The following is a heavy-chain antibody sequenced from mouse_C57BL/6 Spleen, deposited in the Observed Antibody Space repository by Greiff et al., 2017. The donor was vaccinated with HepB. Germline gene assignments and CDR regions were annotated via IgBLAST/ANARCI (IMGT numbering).Heavy chain of an antibody. CDR2: IYPGDGDT. CDR3: VRGGYPRGYFDY. V-gene: IGHV1-80*01. CDR1: GYAFSSYW. D-gene: IGHD3-1*01. Sequence: QVQLKQSGAELVKPGASVKISCKASGYAFSSYWMNWVKQRPGKGLEWIGQIYPGDGDTNYNGKFKGKATLTADKSSSTAYMQLSSLTSEDSAVYFCVRGGYPRGYFDYWGQGTTLTVSS. J-gene: IGHJ2*01.